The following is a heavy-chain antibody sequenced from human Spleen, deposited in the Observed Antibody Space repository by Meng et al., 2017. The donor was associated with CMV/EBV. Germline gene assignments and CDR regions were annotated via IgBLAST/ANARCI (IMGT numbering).Heavy chain of an antibody. Sequence: SETLFLTCNVSGGSISSSYWNWIRQPPGKGLEWIGSIYYSGSTYYNPSLKSRVTISVDTSKNQFSLKLSSVTAADTAVYYCARVEGPAGAMLKYFYYYGMEVWGQGTTVTVSS. CDR3: ARVEGPAGAMLKYFYYYGMEV. J-gene: IGHJ6*02. V-gene: IGHV4-59*12. CDR1: GGSISSSY. CDR2: IYYSGST. D-gene: IGHD6-13*01.